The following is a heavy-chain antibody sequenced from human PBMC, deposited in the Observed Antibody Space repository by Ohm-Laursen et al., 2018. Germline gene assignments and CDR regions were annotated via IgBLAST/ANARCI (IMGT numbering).Heavy chain of an antibody. Sequence: GSLRLSCAASGFTFSSYAMSWVRQAPGKGLEWVSAISGSGGSTYYADSVKGRFTISRDNSKNTLYLQMNSLRAEDTAVYYCAKGIYYYYGMDVWGQGTTVTVSS. J-gene: IGHJ6*02. CDR1: GFTFSSYA. V-gene: IGHV3-23*01. CDR3: AKGIYYYYGMDV. CDR2: ISGSGGST.